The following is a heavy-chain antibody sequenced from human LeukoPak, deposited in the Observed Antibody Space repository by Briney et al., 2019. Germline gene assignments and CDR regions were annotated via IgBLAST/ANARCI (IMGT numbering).Heavy chain of an antibody. Sequence: PGGSLRLSCAASGFTFSNYEMSWVRQAPGKGLEWVSVIYSGGSTYYADSVKGRFTNSRDNSKNTLYLQMNSLRAEDTAVYYCAGGYYYGSFDYWGQGTLVTVSS. CDR2: IYSGGST. J-gene: IGHJ4*02. CDR3: AGGYYYGSFDY. D-gene: IGHD3-22*01. V-gene: IGHV3-53*01. CDR1: GFTFSNYE.